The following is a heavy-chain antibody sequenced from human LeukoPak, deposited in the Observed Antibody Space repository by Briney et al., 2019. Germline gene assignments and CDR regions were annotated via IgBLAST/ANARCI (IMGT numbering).Heavy chain of an antibody. CDR1: GGSFSGYY. D-gene: IGHD3-10*01. CDR2: INHSGST. V-gene: IGHV4-34*01. J-gene: IGHJ4*02. CDR3: ARSLLWFGSHFDY. Sequence: SETLSLTCAVYGGSFSGYYWSWIRQPPGKGLEWIGEINHSGSTNYNPSLKSRVTISVDTSKNQSSLKLSSVTAADTAVYYCARSLLWFGSHFDYWGQGTLVTVSS.